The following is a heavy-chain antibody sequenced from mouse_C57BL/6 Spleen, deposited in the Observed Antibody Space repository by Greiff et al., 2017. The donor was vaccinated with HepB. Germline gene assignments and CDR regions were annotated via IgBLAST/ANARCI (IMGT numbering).Heavy chain of an antibody. CDR1: GYTFTDYN. CDR3: ERYYDGPYFDV. V-gene: IGHV1-22*01. D-gene: IGHD1-1*01. J-gene: IGHJ1*03. CDR2: INPNNGGT. Sequence: EVQLQQSGPELVKPGASVKMSCKASGYTFTDYNMHWVKQRHGKSLEWIGYINPNNGGTSYNQKFKGKATLTVNKSSSTAYMELRSLTSEDSAVYYCERYYDGPYFDVWGTGTTVTVSS.